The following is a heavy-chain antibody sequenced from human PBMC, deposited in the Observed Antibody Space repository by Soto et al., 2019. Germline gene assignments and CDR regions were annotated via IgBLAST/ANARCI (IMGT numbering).Heavy chain of an antibody. CDR2: IYYSGST. CDR3: ARGRIAAAGWGGYCDVMAF. J-gene: IGHJ6*01. D-gene: IGHD6-13*01. V-gene: IGHV4-59*01. CDR1: AGTTSRYY. Sequence: PPETLSLTWTVSAGTTSRYYWSWFRQPPGKGLEWIGYIYYSGSTNYNPSLKSRVTISVDTSKNQFSLKLSSVTAADTAVYYCARGRIAAAGWGGYCDVMAFWGQGSTVTGS.